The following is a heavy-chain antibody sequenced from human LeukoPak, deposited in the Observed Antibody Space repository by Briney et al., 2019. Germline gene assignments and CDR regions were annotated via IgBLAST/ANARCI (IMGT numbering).Heavy chain of an antibody. Sequence: GGSLRLSCAASGFTFSHVWMSWVRQAPGKGLEWVGRVKSKDVGATTDYAAPVKGRFTISRDDSKNSLYLQMNSLRAEDTAVYYCAKGGLELPDNWFDPWGQGTLVTVSS. CDR3: AKGGLELPDNWFDP. CDR2: VKSKDVGATT. CDR1: GFTFSHVW. D-gene: IGHD1-7*01. J-gene: IGHJ5*02. V-gene: IGHV3-15*01.